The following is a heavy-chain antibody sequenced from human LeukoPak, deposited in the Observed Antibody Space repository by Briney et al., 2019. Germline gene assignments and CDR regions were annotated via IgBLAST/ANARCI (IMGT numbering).Heavy chain of an antibody. D-gene: IGHD3-22*01. CDR1: GGSISSSSYY. CDR2: IYYSGST. Sequence: SETLSLTCTVSGGSISSSSYYWGWIRQPPGKGLEWIGSIYYSGSTYYNPSLKSRVTISVDTSKNQFSLKLSSVTAADTAVYYCARHEDDSSLFDYWGQGTLVTVSS. J-gene: IGHJ4*02. V-gene: IGHV4-39*01. CDR3: ARHEDDSSLFDY.